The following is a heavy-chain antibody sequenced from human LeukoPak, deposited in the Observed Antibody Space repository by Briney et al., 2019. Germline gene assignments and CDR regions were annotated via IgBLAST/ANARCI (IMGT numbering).Heavy chain of an antibody. Sequence: GASVKVSCKASGYTFTSYGISWVRQAPGQGLEWMGWISAYNGNTNYAQKLQGRVTMTTDTSTSTAYMELRSLRSDDTAVYYCAREGHCGGDCYPAPAEYFQHWGQGTLVTVSS. J-gene: IGHJ1*01. CDR3: AREGHCGGDCYPAPAEYFQH. D-gene: IGHD2-21*02. CDR2: ISAYNGNT. CDR1: GYTFTSYG. V-gene: IGHV1-18*01.